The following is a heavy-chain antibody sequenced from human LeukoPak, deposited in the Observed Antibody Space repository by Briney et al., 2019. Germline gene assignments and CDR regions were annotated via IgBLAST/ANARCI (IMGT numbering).Heavy chain of an antibody. CDR1: GFTSDDYA. D-gene: IGHD6-19*01. V-gene: IGHV3-9*02. Sequence: GGSLRLSCAASGFTSDDYAMHWVRQAPGKGLEWVSGISWNSGSIGYADSVKGRFTISRDNAKNSLYLQMNSLRAEDTALYYCAKGSIAAVAGSFFDYWGQGTLVTVSS. CDR2: ISWNSGSI. J-gene: IGHJ4*02. CDR3: AKGSIAAVAGSFFDY.